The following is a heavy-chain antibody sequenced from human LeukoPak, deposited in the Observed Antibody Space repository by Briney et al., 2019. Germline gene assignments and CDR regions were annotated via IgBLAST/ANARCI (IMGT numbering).Heavy chain of an antibody. CDR2: ISYDGSNK. V-gene: IGHV3-30*04. Sequence: PGGSLRLSCAASGFTFSSYEMNWVRQAPGKGLEWVAVISYDGSNKYYADSVKGRFTISRDNSKNTLYLQMNSLRAEDTAVYYCAREGGSYESRAKPFDYWGQGTLVTVSS. CDR1: GFTFSSYE. D-gene: IGHD1-26*01. J-gene: IGHJ4*02. CDR3: AREGGSYESRAKPFDY.